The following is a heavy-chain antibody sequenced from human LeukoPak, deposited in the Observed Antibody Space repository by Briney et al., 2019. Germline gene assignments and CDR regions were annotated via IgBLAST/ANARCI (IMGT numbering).Heavy chain of an antibody. CDR1: GGSTSNSSYY. CDR3: ARHSSYVSPVRY. J-gene: IGHJ4*02. CDR2: IFYSGST. V-gene: IGHV4-39*01. Sequence: SETLSLTCTVSGGSTSNSSYYWGWIRQPPGKGLEWIGSIFYSGSTYYNPSLKSRVTISVDTSKNQFSLKLSSVTAADTAVYFCARHSSYVSPVRYWGQGTLVTVSP. D-gene: IGHD3-10*02.